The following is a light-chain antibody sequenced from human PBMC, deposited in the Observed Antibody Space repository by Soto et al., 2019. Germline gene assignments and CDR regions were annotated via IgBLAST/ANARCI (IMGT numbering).Light chain of an antibody. CDR2: EGI. CDR1: SSDVGSYNL. J-gene: IGLJ2*01. V-gene: IGLV2-23*01. Sequence: ALTQPASVSGSPGQSITISCTGTSSDVGSYNLVSWYQHHPGKAPKLMIFEGIKRPSGVSNRFSGSKSDITASLTISGLQAEDEADYYCCSYAGSSTPAIFGGGTKLTVL. CDR3: CSYAGSSTPAI.